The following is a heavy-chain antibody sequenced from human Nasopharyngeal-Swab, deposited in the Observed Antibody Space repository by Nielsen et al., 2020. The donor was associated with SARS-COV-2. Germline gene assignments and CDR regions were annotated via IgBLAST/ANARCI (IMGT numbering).Heavy chain of an antibody. Sequence: SETLSLTCNVSGGTFTSYYWSWIRQPPGQGLEWIGHISYIGSTNYSPSLESRVTISLDTSKNQFSLTLSSVTAADTAVYYCARRVRWFGESYFDSWGQGVLVSVSS. J-gene: IGHJ4*02. CDR1: GGTFTSYY. CDR3: ARRVRWFGESYFDS. V-gene: IGHV4-59*08. D-gene: IGHD3-10*01. CDR2: ISYIGST.